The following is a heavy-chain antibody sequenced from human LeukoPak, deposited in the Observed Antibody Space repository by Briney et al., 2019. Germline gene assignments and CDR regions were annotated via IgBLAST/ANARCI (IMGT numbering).Heavy chain of an antibody. V-gene: IGHV1-8*01. J-gene: IGHJ5*02. Sequence: ASVNVSCKASGGTFSSSSISWVRQATGQGLEWMGWMNPNSGNTGYAQKFQGRVTMTRNTSISTAYMELSSLRSEDTAVYYCARVGNWFDPWGQGTLVTVSS. CDR3: ARVGNWFDP. CDR1: GGTFSSSS. CDR2: MNPNSGNT. D-gene: IGHD3-10*01.